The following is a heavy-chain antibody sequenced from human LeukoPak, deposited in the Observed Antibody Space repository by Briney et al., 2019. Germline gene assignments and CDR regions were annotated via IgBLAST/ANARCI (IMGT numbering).Heavy chain of an antibody. Sequence: GGSLRLSCAASGFTFSSYWMHWVRQAPGKRLVWVSRINSDGGSTSYADSVKGRFTISRDNAKNTLYLQMNSLRAEDTAVYYCARESSVGAHKAFDYWGQGTLVTVSS. D-gene: IGHD1-26*01. CDR3: ARESSVGAHKAFDY. CDR1: GFTFSSYW. J-gene: IGHJ4*02. V-gene: IGHV3-74*01. CDR2: INSDGGST.